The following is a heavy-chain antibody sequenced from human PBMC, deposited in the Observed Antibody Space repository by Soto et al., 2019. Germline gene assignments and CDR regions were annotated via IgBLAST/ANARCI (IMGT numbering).Heavy chain of an antibody. CDR2: IKQDGSEK. V-gene: IGHV3-7*01. J-gene: IGHJ6*03. CDR3: AREFPAAMLGGAAYYYYYMDV. D-gene: IGHD2-2*01. Sequence: GESLKISCAASGFTFSSYWMSWVRQAPGKGLEWVANIKQDGSEKYYVDSVKGRFTISRDNAKNSLYLQMNSLRAEDTAVYYCAREFPAAMLGGAAYYYYYMDVWGKGTTVTVSS. CDR1: GFTFSSYW.